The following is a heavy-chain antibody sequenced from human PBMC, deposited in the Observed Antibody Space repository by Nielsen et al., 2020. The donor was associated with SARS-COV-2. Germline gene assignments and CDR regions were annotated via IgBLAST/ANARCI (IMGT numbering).Heavy chain of an antibody. D-gene: IGHD3-3*01. V-gene: IGHV3-11*05. CDR3: AKVHDFWSGYPDY. CDR1: RFSFTDCN. Sequence: GGSLRLSCAASRFSFTDCNMSCFRQAPGKGLEWVSYMTSRSTYTNYAESAEGRFTISRDNARNSLSLQMKSLRAEDTAVYYCAKVHDFWSGYPDYWGQGTLVTVSS. J-gene: IGHJ4*02. CDR2: MTSRSTYT.